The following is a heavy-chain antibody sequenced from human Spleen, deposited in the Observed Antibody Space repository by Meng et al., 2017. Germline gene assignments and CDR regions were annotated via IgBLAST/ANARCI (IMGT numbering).Heavy chain of an antibody. Sequence: SETLSLTCAVSGGSIISSNWWSWVRQPPGKGLEWIGEIFHSGGTNYNPPLKSRVTISVDKSKNQFSLKVYSVTAADTATYYCARFDISSSGRGDYWGQGILVTVTS. V-gene: IGHV4-4*02. J-gene: IGHJ4*02. D-gene: IGHD1-26*01. CDR2: IFHSGGT. CDR1: GGSIISSNW. CDR3: ARFDISSSGRGDY.